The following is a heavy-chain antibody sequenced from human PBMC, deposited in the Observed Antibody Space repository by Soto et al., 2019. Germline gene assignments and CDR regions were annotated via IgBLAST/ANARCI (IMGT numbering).Heavy chain of an antibody. D-gene: IGHD2-15*01. CDR3: TKARCRGNPCYVPDY. J-gene: IGHJ4*01. Sequence: PGGALRLSCAASGFTFSSYSMNWVRQAPGKGLEWVSSISSSSSYIYYADSVKGRFTISRDNSKNTLFLLMNSLRAEDTATYYCTKARCRGNPCYVPDYWGHGTLVTVSS. CDR1: GFTFSSYS. CDR2: ISSSSSYI. V-gene: IGHV3-21*04.